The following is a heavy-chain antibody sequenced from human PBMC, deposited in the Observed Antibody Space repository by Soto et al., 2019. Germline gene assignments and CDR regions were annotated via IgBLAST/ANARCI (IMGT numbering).Heavy chain of an antibody. D-gene: IGHD6-13*01. Sequence: QGQLVQSGAEVKKPGASVQVSCKASGYTFTSYGISWVRQAPGQGLERMGWISAYNGNKKYAQKLQGRVNMTTDTSTSTAYMELRSLRSDDTAVYYCARDRGQQLFDYWGQGTLVTVAS. CDR3: ARDRGQQLFDY. J-gene: IGHJ4*02. CDR2: ISAYNGNK. CDR1: GYTFTSYG. V-gene: IGHV1-18*01.